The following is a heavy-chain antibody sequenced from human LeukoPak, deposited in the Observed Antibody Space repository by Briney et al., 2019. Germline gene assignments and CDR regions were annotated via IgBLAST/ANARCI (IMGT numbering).Heavy chain of an antibody. Sequence: SETLSLTCALYGGSFSGYYWSWIRQPPGKGLEWIAEINHGGSTNYHPSLESRVTISVDTSKNQFSLKLSSVTAADTAVYYCARDRGYCSGGSCYPGYYYYGMDVWGQGTTVTVSS. D-gene: IGHD2-15*01. CDR1: GGSFSGYY. J-gene: IGHJ6*02. CDR3: ARDRGYCSGGSCYPGYYYYGMDV. V-gene: IGHV4-34*01. CDR2: INHGGST.